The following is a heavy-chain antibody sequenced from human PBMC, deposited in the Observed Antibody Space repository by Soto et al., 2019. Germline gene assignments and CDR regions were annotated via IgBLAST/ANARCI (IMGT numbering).Heavy chain of an antibody. Sequence: QVQLVESGGGVVQPGRSLRLSCAASGFTFSSYGMHWVRQAPGKGLEWVALVWYDGGNTYYADSVKGRFTISRDNSKNTLYLQMNSLRDEDTAVYYCVRESGYSGNDYVYYYGMDVWGQGTTVTVSS. CDR3: VRESGYSGNDYVYYYGMDV. V-gene: IGHV3-33*01. CDR2: VWYDGGNT. CDR1: GFTFSSYG. J-gene: IGHJ6*02. D-gene: IGHD5-12*01.